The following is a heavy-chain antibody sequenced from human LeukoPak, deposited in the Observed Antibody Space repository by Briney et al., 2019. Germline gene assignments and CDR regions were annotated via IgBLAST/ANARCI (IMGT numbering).Heavy chain of an antibody. V-gene: IGHV3-30-3*01. CDR2: ISYDGSNK. Sequence: PGGSLRLSCAASGFTFSSYAMHWVRQAPGKGLEWVAVISYDGSNKYYADSVKGRFTISRDNSKNTLYLQMNSLRAEDTAVYYCARNSWFGELFSAFDIWGQGTMVTVSS. D-gene: IGHD3-10*01. CDR1: GFTFSSYA. CDR3: ARNSWFGELFSAFDI. J-gene: IGHJ3*02.